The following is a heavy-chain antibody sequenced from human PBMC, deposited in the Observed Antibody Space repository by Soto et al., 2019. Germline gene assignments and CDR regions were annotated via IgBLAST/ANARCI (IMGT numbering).Heavy chain of an antibody. D-gene: IGHD2-2*01. J-gene: IGHJ4*02. Sequence: QVQLQESGPGLVKPSQTLSLTCTVSGGSISSGDYYWSWIRQPPGKGLEWIGYIYYSGSTYYNPSLKSRVTISINTSKNQFSLELSSVTAADTAVYYCARVDAEDIILGPWGQGTLVTVSS. V-gene: IGHV4-30-4*01. CDR3: ARVDAEDIILGP. CDR2: IYYSGST. CDR1: GGSISSGDYY.